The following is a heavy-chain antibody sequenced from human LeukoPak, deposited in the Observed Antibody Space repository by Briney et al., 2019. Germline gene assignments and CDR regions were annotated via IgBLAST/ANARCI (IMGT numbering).Heavy chain of an antibody. CDR2: ISYSGSA. D-gene: IGHD1-1*01. CDR3: ARHHGTSWNEYFDS. V-gene: IGHV4-30-4*08. CDR1: GASIASGDYY. J-gene: IGHJ4*02. Sequence: SQTLSLTCTVSGASIASGDYYWSWIRQPPGKPLEWIGYISYSGSAFHNPSLKSRTNISFDTAKNHISLRLSSVTAADTAVYYCARHHGTSWNEYFDSWGQGIRVTVSS.